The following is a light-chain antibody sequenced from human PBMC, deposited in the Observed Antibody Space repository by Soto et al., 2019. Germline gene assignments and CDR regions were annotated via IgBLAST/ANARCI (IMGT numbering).Light chain of an antibody. J-gene: IGLJ1*01. CDR3: SSYAGSNNFEV. CDR1: SSDVGGYNY. V-gene: IGLV2-8*01. CDR2: EVS. Sequence: QSVLTQPPSASGSPGQSVTISCTGTSSDVGGYNYVSWYQQHPGKAPKLMIYEVSKRPSGVPDRFSGSKSGNTASLTVSGLQAEDEADYYRSSYAGSNNFEVFGTGTKVT.